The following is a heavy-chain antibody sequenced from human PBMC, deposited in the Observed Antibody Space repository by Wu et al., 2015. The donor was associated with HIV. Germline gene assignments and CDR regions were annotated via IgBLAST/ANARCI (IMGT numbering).Heavy chain of an antibody. CDR3: ARDLGTYYYGSGSPLPGYFDY. CDR1: GGTFSSYA. V-gene: IGHV1-69*05. CDR2: IIPIFGTA. Sequence: QVQLVQSGAEVKKPGSSVKVSCKASGGTFSSYAISWVRQAPGQGLEWMGGIIPIFGTANYAQKFQGRVTITTDESTSTAYMELSSLRSEDTAVYYCARDLGTYYYGSGSPLPGYFDYWGQGTLVTVSS. J-gene: IGHJ4*02. D-gene: IGHD3-10*01.